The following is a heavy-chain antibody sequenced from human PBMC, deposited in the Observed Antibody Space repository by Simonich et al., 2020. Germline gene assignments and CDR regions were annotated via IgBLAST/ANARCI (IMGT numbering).Heavy chain of an antibody. Sequence: QVQLVESGGGVVQPGRSLRLSCAASGFTFSSYAMHWVRQAPGKGLEWVDSISCEESNKYYSDSVKVRFTISRYNSKNSLYLKMNSLRAEGTAVYYCARDGERYCGGDCYSYFDYWGQGTLVTVSS. V-gene: IGHV3-30*07. CDR2: ISCEESNK. CDR1: GFTFSSYA. D-gene: IGHD2-21*02. CDR3: ARDGERYCGGDCYSYFDY. J-gene: IGHJ4*02.